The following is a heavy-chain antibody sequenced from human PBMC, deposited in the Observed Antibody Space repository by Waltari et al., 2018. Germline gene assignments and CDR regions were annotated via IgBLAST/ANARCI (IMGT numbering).Heavy chain of an antibody. CDR1: GGTFTSSP. Sequence: QVQLVQSGAEVKKPGSSVTVSCKPSGGTFTSSPFNWVRQAPGQGLEWVGWVIPIVNTPNYAPKFQGRVTITADKSTSTAYMELRSLTSDDTAVYFCATVVDSYYHYGMDVWGQGTTVTVSS. J-gene: IGHJ6*02. D-gene: IGHD2-21*01. V-gene: IGHV1-69*14. CDR3: ATVVDSYYHYGMDV. CDR2: VIPIVNTP.